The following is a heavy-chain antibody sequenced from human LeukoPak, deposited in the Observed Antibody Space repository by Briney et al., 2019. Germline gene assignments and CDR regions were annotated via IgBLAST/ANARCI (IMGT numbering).Heavy chain of an antibody. CDR3: ARDLDSGMDV. Sequence: GGSLRLSCAAPGFTFSSYSMNWVCQAPGKGLEWVSSISSSSSYIYYADSVKGRFTISRDNAKNSLYLQMNSLRAEDTAVYYCARDLDSGMDVWGKGTTVTVSS. D-gene: IGHD3-10*01. CDR2: ISSSSSYI. J-gene: IGHJ6*04. CDR1: GFTFSSYS. V-gene: IGHV3-21*01.